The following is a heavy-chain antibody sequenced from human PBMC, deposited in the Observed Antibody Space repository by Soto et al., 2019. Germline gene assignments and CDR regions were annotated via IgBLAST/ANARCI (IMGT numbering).Heavy chain of an antibody. Sequence: QVQLVQSGAEVKKPGSSVKVSCKASGGTFSSYAISWVRQAPGQGLEWMGGIIPIFGTANYAQKFQGRVTXPXGXSXXTAYMELSSLRSEDTAVYYCARHVPAAGYYSGMDVWGQGTTVTVSS. V-gene: IGHV1-69*05. CDR3: ARHVPAAGYYSGMDV. J-gene: IGHJ6*02. CDR2: IIPIFGTA. CDR1: GGTFSSYA. D-gene: IGHD2-2*01.